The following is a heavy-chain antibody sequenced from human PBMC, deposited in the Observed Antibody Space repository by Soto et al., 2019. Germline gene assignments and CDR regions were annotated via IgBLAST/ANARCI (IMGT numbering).Heavy chain of an antibody. CDR3: ARQSIAGGGMDY. Sequence: QVRLVQSGAEVKKPGASVKLSCKASGYTFTTYAVHWVRQAPGQSLEWMGWINAGNGNTNYAQKLQGRVTMTTDTSTSTAYMELRSLRSDDTAVYYCARQSIAGGGMDYWGQGTLVTVSS. V-gene: IGHV1-3*01. D-gene: IGHD1-20*01. CDR1: GYTFTTYA. CDR2: INAGNGNT. J-gene: IGHJ4*02.